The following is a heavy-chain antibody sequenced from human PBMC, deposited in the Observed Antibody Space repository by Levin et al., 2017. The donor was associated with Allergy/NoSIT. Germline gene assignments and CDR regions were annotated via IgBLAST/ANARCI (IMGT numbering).Heavy chain of an antibody. V-gene: IGHV4-39*01. J-gene: IGHJ4*02. CDR1: GGSISSSSYY. CDR3: ASVYSSSWNDY. Sequence: TSETLSLTCTVSGGSISSSSYYWGWIRQPPGKGLEWIGSIYYSGSTYYNPSLKSRVTISVDTSKNQFSLKLSSVTAADTAVYYCASVYSSSWNDYWGQGTLVTVSS. CDR2: IYYSGST. D-gene: IGHD6-13*01.